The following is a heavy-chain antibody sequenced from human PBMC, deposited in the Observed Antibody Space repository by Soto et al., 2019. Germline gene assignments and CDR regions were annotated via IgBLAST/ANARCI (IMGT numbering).Heavy chain of an antibody. CDR1: GDSISSATHY. CDR3: VGRLTFLYNSFDS. D-gene: IGHD2-8*01. CDR2: VSSSGNS. V-gene: IGHV4-31*03. J-gene: IGHJ4*02. Sequence: PSETLSLTCTVSGDSISSATHYWNWIRQHPGKGLEWIGYVSSSGNSYYSPSLKSRVFMSVDTSKNLFSLKLSSVTAADTAIYYCVGRLTFLYNSFDSWGPGSQVTVSS.